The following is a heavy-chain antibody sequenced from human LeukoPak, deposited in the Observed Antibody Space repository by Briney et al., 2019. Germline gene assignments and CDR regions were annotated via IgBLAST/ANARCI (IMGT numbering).Heavy chain of an antibody. J-gene: IGHJ4*02. V-gene: IGHV4-4*02. CDR3: GRNPDVLWFGVYYFDY. CDR2: IYHSGST. D-gene: IGHD3-10*01. CDR1: GGSISSSNW. Sequence: SETLSLTCAVSGGSISSSNWWSWVRQPPGQGLEWIGEIYHSGSTYYNPSLKSRVTISVDTSKKQFSLKLSSVTAADTAVYYCGRNPDVLWFGVYYFDYWGQGTLVTVSS.